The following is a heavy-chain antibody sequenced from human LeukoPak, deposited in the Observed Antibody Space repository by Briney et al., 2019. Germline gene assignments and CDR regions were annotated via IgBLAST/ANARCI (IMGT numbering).Heavy chain of an antibody. CDR3: ARGSELLPVDY. CDR2: IYYSGST. CDR1: GGSISSGGYY. Sequence: PQTLSLTCTVSGGSISSGGYYWSWIRQHPGKGLEWIGYIYYSGSTYYNPSLKSRVTISVDTSKNQFSLKLSSVTAADTAVYYCARGSELLPVDYWGQGTLVTVSS. V-gene: IGHV4-31*03. D-gene: IGHD2-15*01. J-gene: IGHJ4*02.